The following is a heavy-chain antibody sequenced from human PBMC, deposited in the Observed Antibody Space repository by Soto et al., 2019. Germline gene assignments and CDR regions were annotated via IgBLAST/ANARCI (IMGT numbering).Heavy chain of an antibody. CDR1: GESFSGYF. Sequence: QVQVQQSGAGLLKPSETLSLICAVYGESFSGYFWSWIRQSPGKGPEWIGEVNHGGRTNYNPSLESRVTISVDTSKKQFVLQMTSVTAADTAVYYCARGREQWLKSGPFDFWGQGSLVAVSS. CDR3: ARGREQWLKSGPFDF. V-gene: IGHV4-34*02. CDR2: VNHGGRT. J-gene: IGHJ5*01. D-gene: IGHD6-19*01.